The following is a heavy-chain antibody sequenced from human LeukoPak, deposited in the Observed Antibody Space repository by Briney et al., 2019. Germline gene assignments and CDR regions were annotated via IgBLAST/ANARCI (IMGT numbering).Heavy chain of an antibody. Sequence: PGGSLRLSCAASEFTFSTFSMNWVRQAPGKGLEWLSYIGGTTRDTYYADSVKGRFTISRDNATNSVYLQMNSLRAEDTAVYYCARDFRYSFDYWGQGTLVTVSS. CDR3: ARDFRYSFDY. V-gene: IGHV3-48*01. D-gene: IGHD1-26*01. CDR1: EFTFSTFS. J-gene: IGHJ4*02. CDR2: IGGTTRDT.